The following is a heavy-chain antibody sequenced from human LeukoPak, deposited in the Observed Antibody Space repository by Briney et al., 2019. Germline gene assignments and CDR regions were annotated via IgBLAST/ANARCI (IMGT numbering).Heavy chain of an antibody. J-gene: IGHJ3*02. CDR1: GGTFSSYA. V-gene: IGHV1-69*01. CDR3: ARVKRGYSYGYVAFDI. CDR2: IIPIFGTA. Sequence: SVKVSCKASGGTFSSYAISWVRQAPGQGLEWMGGIIPIFGTANYAQKFQGRVTITADESTSTAYMELSSLRSEDTAVYYCARVKRGYSYGYVAFDIWGQGTVVTVSS. D-gene: IGHD5-18*01.